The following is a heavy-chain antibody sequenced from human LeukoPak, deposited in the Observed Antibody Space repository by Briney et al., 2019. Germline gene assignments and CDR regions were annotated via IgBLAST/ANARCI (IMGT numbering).Heavy chain of an antibody. J-gene: IGHJ6*02. Sequence: GGSLRLSCAASGFSFSSSAMTWVRQAPGKGLEWVSVISNSGGNTKYADSVKGRFTISRDNSKNTLYLQMSNLRAEDTAVYFCARGGGLDVWGQGATVTVSS. V-gene: IGHV3-23*01. CDR1: GFSFSSSA. D-gene: IGHD3-10*01. CDR2: ISNSGGNT. CDR3: ARGGGLDV.